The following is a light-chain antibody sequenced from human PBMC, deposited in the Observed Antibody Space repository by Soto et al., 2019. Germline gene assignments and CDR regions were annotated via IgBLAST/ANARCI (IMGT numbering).Light chain of an antibody. CDR2: GAS. CDR1: QSVTNNY. Sequence: EIVLTQSPDTLSLSPGERVTLSCRASQSVTNNYLAWYQQKPGQGPRLLIHGASSRAADTPDRFSGSGSGTDFTLTISRLEPEDFALYYCHQYGATPGTFGQGTKLDI. J-gene: IGKJ1*01. V-gene: IGKV3-20*01. CDR3: HQYGATPGT.